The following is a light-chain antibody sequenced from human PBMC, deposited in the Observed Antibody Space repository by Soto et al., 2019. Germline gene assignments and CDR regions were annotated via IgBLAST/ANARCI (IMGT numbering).Light chain of an antibody. CDR3: CSYAGSSTVI. V-gene: IGLV2-23*01. Sequence: QSALTQPASVSGSPGQSITISCTGSSSDIGSYSLVSWYQQPPDNAPKLIIFEGSRRPSGISSRFSGSKSGNTASLTISGLQAEDEADYYCCSYAGSSTVIFGGGTKLTVL. CDR1: SSDIGSYSL. CDR2: EGS. J-gene: IGLJ2*01.